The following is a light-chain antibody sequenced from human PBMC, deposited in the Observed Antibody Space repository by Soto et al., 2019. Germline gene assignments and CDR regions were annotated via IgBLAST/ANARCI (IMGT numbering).Light chain of an antibody. CDR2: EVS. CDR3: SSYSISTAYL. CDR1: SSDVGGYDY. Sequence: SALENPASVSGSPRQSITISYTGTSSDVGGYDYVSWYQLHPGKAPKLMIFEVSNRPSGVSYRFSGSKSGNTASLTISGLQAEDEADYFCSSYSISTAYLFGTGTKVTVL. J-gene: IGLJ1*01. V-gene: IGLV2-14*01.